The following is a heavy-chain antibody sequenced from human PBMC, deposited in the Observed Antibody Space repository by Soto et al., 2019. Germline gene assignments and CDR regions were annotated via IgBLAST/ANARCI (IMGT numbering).Heavy chain of an antibody. V-gene: IGHV4-59*08. CDR2: IYYAGTT. J-gene: IGHJ5*02. CDR1: RGAFDRNY. D-gene: IGHD2-21*01. CDR3: ARLGAYSQSLDP. Sequence: TLSLTCTIRRGAFDRNYWRSFRQSPGKGLEWIGYIYYAGTTSYNPSLKSRATISLETSKSQFSLRLTSVTAADTAVYYCARLGAYSQSLDPWGPGTLVTVS.